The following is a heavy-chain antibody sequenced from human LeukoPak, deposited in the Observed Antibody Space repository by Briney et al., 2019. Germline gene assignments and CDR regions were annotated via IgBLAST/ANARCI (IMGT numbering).Heavy chain of an antibody. CDR3: AKDLVSSSWYAVGY. D-gene: IGHD6-13*01. CDR1: GFAFSSYG. J-gene: IGHJ4*02. Sequence: GGSLRLSCAASGFAFSSYGMSWVRQAPGKGLEWVSGMSGSGGSTYYADSVKGRFTISRDNSKNTLYLQMNSLRAEDTALYYCAKDLVSSSWYAVGYWGQGTLVTVSS. CDR2: MSGSGGST. V-gene: IGHV3-23*01.